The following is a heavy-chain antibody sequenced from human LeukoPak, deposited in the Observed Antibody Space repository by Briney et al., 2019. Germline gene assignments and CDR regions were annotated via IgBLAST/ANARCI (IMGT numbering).Heavy chain of an antibody. J-gene: IGHJ4*02. CDR1: GFTFSSYA. D-gene: IGHD3-22*01. CDR3: ASSGYYYDSSGYPVDY. CDR2: ISYGGSNK. Sequence: GGSLRLSSAASGFTFSSYAMHWVRQAPGKGLEWVAVISYGGSNKYYADSVKGRFTISRDNSKNTLYLQMNSLRAEDTAVYYCASSGYYYDSSGYPVDYWGQGTLVTVSS. V-gene: IGHV3-30-3*01.